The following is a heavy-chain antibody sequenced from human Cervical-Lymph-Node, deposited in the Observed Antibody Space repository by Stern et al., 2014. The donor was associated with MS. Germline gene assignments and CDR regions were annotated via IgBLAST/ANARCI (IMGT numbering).Heavy chain of an antibody. J-gene: IGHJ4*02. CDR3: AHRQGVHAPFDF. D-gene: IGHD3-16*01. CDR2: IYWDDAK. Sequence: QVTLKESGPTLVKPTQTLTLTCTFSGFSLTTSGVAVGWIRQPPGKALEWLALIYWDDAKWYSSSLKSRLTITKDTFKNQLVLPVTSMDPVDTATYYCAHRQGVHAPFDFWGQGTLVTVSS. V-gene: IGHV2-5*09. CDR1: GFSLTTSGVA.